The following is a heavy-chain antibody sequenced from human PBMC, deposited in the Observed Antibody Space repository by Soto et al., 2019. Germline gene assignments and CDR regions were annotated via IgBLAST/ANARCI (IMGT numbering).Heavy chain of an antibody. Sequence: SETLSLTCTVSGDSISSSSYYWGWIRQPPGKGLEWIGSIYYSGSTYYNPSLKSRVTISVDTSKNQFSLKLSSVTAADTAVYYCARQNDFWSGYYRSYYYYYMDVWGKGTTVTVSS. D-gene: IGHD3-3*01. CDR1: GDSISSSSYY. J-gene: IGHJ6*03. V-gene: IGHV4-39*01. CDR2: IYYSGST. CDR3: ARQNDFWSGYYRSYYYYYMDV.